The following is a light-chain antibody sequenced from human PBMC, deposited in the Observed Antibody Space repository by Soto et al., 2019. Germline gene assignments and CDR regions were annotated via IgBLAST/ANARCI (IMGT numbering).Light chain of an antibody. CDR1: SSDVGSYNR. J-gene: IGLJ3*02. CDR2: QVS. Sequence: QSALTQPPSVSGSPGQSVTISCTGTSSDVGSYNRVSWHQQPPGTAPKLMIYQVSNQPSGVSERFSRSKSGNSASLTISGPQAEDEADYYCSSYTSSSTRVFGGGTKLTVL. CDR3: SSYTSSSTRV. V-gene: IGLV2-18*02.